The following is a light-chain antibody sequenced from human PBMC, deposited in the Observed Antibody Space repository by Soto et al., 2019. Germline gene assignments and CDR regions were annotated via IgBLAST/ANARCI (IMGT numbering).Light chain of an antibody. Sequence: SCXASQSVSNNYLAWYQQKPGQAPRLLIYGASNRATGIPDRFSGSGSGTDFTLTISRLEPEDFAVYYCQQYGSSGTFGQGTKVDIK. J-gene: IGKJ1*01. CDR2: GAS. CDR3: QQYGSSGT. CDR1: QSVSNNY. V-gene: IGKV3-20*01.